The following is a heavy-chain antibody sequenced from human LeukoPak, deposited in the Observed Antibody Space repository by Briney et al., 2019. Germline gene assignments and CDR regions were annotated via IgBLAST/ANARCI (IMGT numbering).Heavy chain of an antibody. CDR3: VKSVTRGYYYYGMDV. Sequence: ASVKVSCKASGYTFSSYGISWVRQAPGQGLEWMGWIATYNGNSKYAQKVQGRVTMTTDTSTTTAYMELRTLRSDDTAVYYCVKSVTRGYYYYGMDVWGQGTTVTVSS. CDR1: GYTFSSYG. D-gene: IGHD4-17*01. V-gene: IGHV1-18*01. CDR2: IATYNGNS. J-gene: IGHJ6*02.